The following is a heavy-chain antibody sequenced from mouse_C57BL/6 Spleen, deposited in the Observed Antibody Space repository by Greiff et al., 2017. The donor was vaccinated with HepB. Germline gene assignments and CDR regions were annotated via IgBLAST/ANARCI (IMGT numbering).Heavy chain of an antibody. D-gene: IGHD2-2*01. CDR2: IYPSDSET. J-gene: IGHJ3*01. V-gene: IGHV1-61*01. CDR1: GYTFTSYW. Sequence: QVQLQQPGAELVRPGSSVKLSCKASGYTFTSYWMEWVKQRPGQGLEWIGNIYPSDSETHYNQKFKDKATLTVDKSSSTAYMQLSTLTSEDSAVYCCANTMVSPFAYWGQGTLVTVSA. CDR3: ANTMVSPFAY.